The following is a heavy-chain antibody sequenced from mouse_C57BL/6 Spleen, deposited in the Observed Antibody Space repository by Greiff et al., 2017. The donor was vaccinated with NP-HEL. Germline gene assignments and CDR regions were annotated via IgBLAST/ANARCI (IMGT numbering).Heavy chain of an antibody. D-gene: IGHD1-1*01. CDR3: ARGGYGSSLGYFDV. J-gene: IGHJ1*03. Sequence: QVQLQQPGAELVKPGASVKLSCKASGYTFTSYWMHWVKQRPGQGLEWIGMIHPNSGSTNYNEKFKSKATLTVDKSSSTAYMQLSSLTSEDSAVYYCARGGYGSSLGYFDVWGTGTTVTVSS. CDR1: GYTFTSYW. V-gene: IGHV1-64*01. CDR2: IHPNSGST.